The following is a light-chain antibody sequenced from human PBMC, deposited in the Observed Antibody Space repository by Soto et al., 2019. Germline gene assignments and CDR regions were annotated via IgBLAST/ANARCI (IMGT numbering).Light chain of an antibody. CDR1: QSVSSNH. Sequence: DIVLTQSPGTLSLSPGERATLSCRASQSVSSNHLAWYQQKPGQAPRLLIYGGSSRATGIPVRFSGSGSETDFTLTIDRLEPEDFAVYHCQQYGSSPWTFGQGTKVDIK. CDR2: GGS. CDR3: QQYGSSPWT. J-gene: IGKJ1*01. V-gene: IGKV3-20*01.